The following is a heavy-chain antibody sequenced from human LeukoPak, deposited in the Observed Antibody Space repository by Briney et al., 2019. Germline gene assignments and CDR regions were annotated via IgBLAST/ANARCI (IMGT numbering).Heavy chain of an antibody. J-gene: IGHJ5*02. CDR3: ARESDPTYYYDSSGYYYSNWFDP. D-gene: IGHD3-22*01. CDR2: IYYSGST. V-gene: IGHV4-59*01. CDR1: GGSISSYY. Sequence: PSETLSLTCTVSGGSISSYYWSWIRQPPGKGLEWIGYIYYSGSTNYNPSLKSRVTISVDTSKNQFSLKLSSVTAADTAVYYCARESDPTYYYDSSGYYYSNWFDPWGQRTLVTVSS.